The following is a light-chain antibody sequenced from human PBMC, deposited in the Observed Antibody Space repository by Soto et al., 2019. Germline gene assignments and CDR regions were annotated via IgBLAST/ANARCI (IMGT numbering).Light chain of an antibody. CDR1: GSDVGSYNY. V-gene: IGLV2-14*01. CDR2: EVN. CDR3: SSYTTDTIWV. Sequence: QSALTQPASVSGSPGQSITLSCIGTGSDVGSYNYVSWYQHRPGKAPKLMIYEVNNRPSGVSDRFSGSKSANTASLTIAGLQSEDEATYYCSSYTTDTIWVFGGGTKLTVL. J-gene: IGLJ3*02.